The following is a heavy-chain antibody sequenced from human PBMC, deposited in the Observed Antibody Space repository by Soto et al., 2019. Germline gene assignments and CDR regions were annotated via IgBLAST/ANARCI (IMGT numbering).Heavy chain of an antibody. V-gene: IGHV4-39*01. CDR2: SNSGGHT. J-gene: IGHJ6*02. CDR3: ARHGAYSTSVYYDYGLDV. D-gene: IGHD6-13*01. Sequence: PSETLSLTCTVSGGALPSTVYNWGWLRQTPGHGLEWIGSSNSGGHTYYRPSLQSSDNIYLDTAKNHFSLNLRSVTAADTVVYYCARHGAYSTSVYYDYGLDVWGQGTTVTVSS. CDR1: GGALPSTVYN.